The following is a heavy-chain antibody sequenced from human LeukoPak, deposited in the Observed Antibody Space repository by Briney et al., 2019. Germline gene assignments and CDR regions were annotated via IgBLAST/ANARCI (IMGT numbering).Heavy chain of an antibody. Sequence: GRSLRLSCAASGFTFSSYGMHWVRQAPGKGLEWVAVISYDGSNKYYADSVKGRFTISRGNSKNTLYLQMNSLRAEDTAVYYCAKARDYYDFWSGYRPRYYYYGMDVWGQGTTVTVSS. CDR1: GFTFSSYG. V-gene: IGHV3-30*18. J-gene: IGHJ6*02. CDR3: AKARDYYDFWSGYRPRYYYYGMDV. D-gene: IGHD3-3*01. CDR2: ISYDGSNK.